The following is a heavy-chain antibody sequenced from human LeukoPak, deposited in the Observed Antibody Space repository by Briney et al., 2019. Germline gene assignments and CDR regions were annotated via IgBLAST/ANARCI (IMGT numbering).Heavy chain of an antibody. CDR3: ARDYDYVWGSYSLPHFDY. CDR1: GYTFTSYG. V-gene: IGHV1-18*01. CDR2: ISAYNGNT. Sequence: ASVKVSCKASGYTFTSYGISWVRQAPGQGLEWMGWISAYNGNTNYAQKLQGRVTMTTDTSTSTAYMELRSLRSDDTAVYYCARDYDYVWGSYSLPHFDYWGQGTLVTVSS. D-gene: IGHD3-16*01. J-gene: IGHJ4*02.